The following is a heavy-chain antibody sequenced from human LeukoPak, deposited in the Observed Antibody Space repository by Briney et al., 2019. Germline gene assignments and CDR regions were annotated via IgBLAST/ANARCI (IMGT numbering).Heavy chain of an antibody. V-gene: IGHV4-34*01. J-gene: IGHJ3*01. D-gene: IGHD2-2*01. CDR1: GGSFSGYY. CDR2: IDHSGAT. CDR3: AKAPYLSRAS. Sequence: SETLSLTCAVYGGSFSGYYWSWIRQPPAKGLEWIGEIDHSGATNYNPSLKSRVTISLDTSKNQFSLTLSSITAADTPVHYCAKAPYLSRASWGQGTIVSVSS.